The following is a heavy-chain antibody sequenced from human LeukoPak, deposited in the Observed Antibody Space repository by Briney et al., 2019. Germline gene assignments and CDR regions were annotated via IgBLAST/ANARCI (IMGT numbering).Heavy chain of an antibody. Sequence: GGSLRLSCAASGFTFSSYAMSWVRQAPGKGLEWVSAISGSGGSTYYADSVKGRFTISRDNSKNTLYLQMNSLRAEDTAVYYCARRGRDGYKGFDYWGQGTLVTVSS. CDR2: ISGSGGST. CDR1: GFTFSSYA. D-gene: IGHD5-12*01. CDR3: ARRGRDGYKGFDY. J-gene: IGHJ4*02. V-gene: IGHV3-23*01.